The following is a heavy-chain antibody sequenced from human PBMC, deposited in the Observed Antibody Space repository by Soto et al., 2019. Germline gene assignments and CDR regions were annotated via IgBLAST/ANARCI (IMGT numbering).Heavy chain of an antibody. CDR3: ARARRVITMVRGVIRMAWFDP. J-gene: IGHJ5*02. CDR1: GGSISSGGYY. D-gene: IGHD3-10*01. Sequence: TSETLSLTCTVSGGSISSGGYYWSWIRQHPGKGLEWIGYIYYSGSTYYNPSLKSRVTISVDTSKNQFSLKLSSVTAADTAVYYCARARRVITMVRGVIRMAWFDPWGQGTLVTVPQ. CDR2: IYYSGST. V-gene: IGHV4-31*03.